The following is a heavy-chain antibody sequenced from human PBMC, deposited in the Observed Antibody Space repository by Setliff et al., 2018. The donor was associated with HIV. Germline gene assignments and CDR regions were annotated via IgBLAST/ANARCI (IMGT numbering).Heavy chain of an antibody. CDR2: INHNGGA. J-gene: IGHJ4*02. CDR1: GGSFTSYY. Sequence: SETLSLTCAVYGGSFTSYYWTWIRQAPGKDLEWIGEINHNGGANYNPSLKSRVTISVDRSKNQFCLRLTSVTAADTAVYYCARGSYRGSGFFVRYFDFWGQGSLVTVSS. D-gene: IGHD3-3*01. CDR3: ARGSYRGSGFFVRYFDF. V-gene: IGHV4-34*01.